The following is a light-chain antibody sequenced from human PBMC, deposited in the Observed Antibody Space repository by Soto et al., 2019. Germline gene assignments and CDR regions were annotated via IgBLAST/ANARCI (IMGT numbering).Light chain of an antibody. CDR3: QQYGSSLLLT. Sequence: EIVMTQSPATLSVSPGERATLSCRASQSVGSDLAWYQQKPGQAPRLVIYDASSRATGIPDRFSGSGSGTEFTLTISRLEPEDFAVYYCQQYGSSLLLTFGGGTKVEIK. J-gene: IGKJ4*01. CDR2: DAS. V-gene: IGKV3-20*01. CDR1: QSVGSD.